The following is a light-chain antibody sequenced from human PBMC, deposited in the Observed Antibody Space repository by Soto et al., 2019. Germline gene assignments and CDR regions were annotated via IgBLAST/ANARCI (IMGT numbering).Light chain of an antibody. J-gene: IGLJ1*01. CDR1: SSDVGSYNL. CDR2: EGS. CDR3: CSYAGVSTLYV. V-gene: IGLV2-23*01. Sequence: QSALTQPASVSGSPGQSITISCTGTSSDVGSYNLVSWYQQHPGKAPKLMIYEGSKRPSGVSSRFSGSKSGNTASLTISGLQAEDKADYYCCSYAGVSTLYVFGTGTKLTVL.